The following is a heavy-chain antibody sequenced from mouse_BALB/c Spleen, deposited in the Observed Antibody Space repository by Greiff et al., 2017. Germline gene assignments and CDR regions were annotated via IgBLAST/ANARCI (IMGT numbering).Heavy chain of an antibody. CDR3: ARGGYGSSVDY. J-gene: IGHJ2*01. CDR1: GFTFSSYG. V-gene: IGHV5-6-3*01. CDR2: INSNGGST. D-gene: IGHD1-1*01. Sequence: DVKLVESGGGLVQPGGSLKLSCAASGFTFSSYGMSWVRQTPDKRLELVATINSNGGSTYYPDSVKGRFTISRDNAKNTLYLQMSSLKSEDTAMYYCARGGYGSSVDYWGEGTTLTVSA.